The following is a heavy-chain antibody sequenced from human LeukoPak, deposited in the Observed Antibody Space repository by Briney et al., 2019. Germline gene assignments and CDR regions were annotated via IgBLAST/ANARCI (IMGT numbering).Heavy chain of an antibody. CDR3: AVGLWFGELGDNWFDP. CDR2: MNPNSGNT. V-gene: IGHV1-8*01. CDR1: GYTFTSYD. Sequence: ASVKVSCKASGYTFTSYDINWVRQATGQGLEWMGWMNPNSGNTGYAQKFQGRVTMTRNTSISTAYMEPSSLRSEDTAVYYCAVGLWFGELGDNWFDPWGQGTLVTVSS. D-gene: IGHD3-10*01. J-gene: IGHJ5*02.